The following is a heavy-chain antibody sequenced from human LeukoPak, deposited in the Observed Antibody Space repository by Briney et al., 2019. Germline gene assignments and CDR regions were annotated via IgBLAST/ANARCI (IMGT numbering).Heavy chain of an antibody. J-gene: IGHJ4*02. CDR2: LYTGVST. Sequence: SETLSLTCFVTGGSISYYYWSWIRQPEANGLEWNGRLYTGVSTSYNPSLKSRVTMSVDTSKNQFSLKLRSVTAADTAVYYCARGTVTTLFDYWGQGTLVTVSS. CDR1: GGSISYYY. V-gene: IGHV4-4*07. D-gene: IGHD4-17*01. CDR3: ARGTVTTLFDY.